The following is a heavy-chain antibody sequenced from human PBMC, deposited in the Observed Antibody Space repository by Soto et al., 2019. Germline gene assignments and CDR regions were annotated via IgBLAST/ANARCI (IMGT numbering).Heavy chain of an antibody. CDR1: GGSFSGYY. V-gene: IGHV4-34*01. CDR3: ARVASSSWYGNWFDP. Sequence: ASETLSLTCAVYGGSFSGYYWSWIRQPPGKGLEWIGEINHSGSTNYNPSLKSRVTISVDTSKNQFSLKLSSVTAADTAVYYCARVASSSWYGNWFDPWGQGTLVTVSS. D-gene: IGHD6-13*01. J-gene: IGHJ5*02. CDR2: INHSGST.